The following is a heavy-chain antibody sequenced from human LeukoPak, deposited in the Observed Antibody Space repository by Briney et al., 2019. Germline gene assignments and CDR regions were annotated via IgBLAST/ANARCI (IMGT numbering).Heavy chain of an antibody. V-gene: IGHV3-23*01. J-gene: IGHJ3*02. CDR3: AKGGGSTAFDI. Sequence: GGSLRLSCAASGFTFISYAMSWVRQAPGKGLEWVSAISGGGGSTYYADSVKGRFTISRDNSKSTLFLQMNSLRAEDTAVYYCAKGGGSTAFDIWGQGTVVTVSS. D-gene: IGHD3-16*01. CDR2: ISGGGGST. CDR1: GFTFISYA.